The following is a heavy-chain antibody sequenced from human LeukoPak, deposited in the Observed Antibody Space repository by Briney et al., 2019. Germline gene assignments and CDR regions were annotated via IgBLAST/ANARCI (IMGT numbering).Heavy chain of an antibody. V-gene: IGHV4-31*03. CDR3: ARGRLQLWLRADTNFDY. CDR2: IYYSGST. Sequence: SETLSLTCTVSGGSISSGGYYWSWIRQHPGKGLEWIGYIYYSGSTYYNPSLKSRVTISVDTSKNQFSLKLSSVTAADTAVYYCARGRLQLWLRADTNFDYWGQGALVTVSS. J-gene: IGHJ4*02. D-gene: IGHD5-18*01. CDR1: GGSISSGGYY.